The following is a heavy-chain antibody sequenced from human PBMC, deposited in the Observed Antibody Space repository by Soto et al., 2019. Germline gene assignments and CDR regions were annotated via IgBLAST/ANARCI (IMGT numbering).Heavy chain of an antibody. CDR2: IYYSGST. CDR1: GGSISTGGYY. J-gene: IGHJ1*01. CDR3: ATNGGYYDTSGPKYLQY. V-gene: IGHV4-31*03. D-gene: IGHD3-22*01. Sequence: QVQLQESGPGLVKPSQTLSLTCTVSGGSISTGGYYWSWIRQHPGKGLECIGYIYYSGSTYYNPSLKSRVTISEETSKKQFSLKLSSVTAADTAVYYCATNGGYYDTSGPKYLQYWGQGTLVTAYS.